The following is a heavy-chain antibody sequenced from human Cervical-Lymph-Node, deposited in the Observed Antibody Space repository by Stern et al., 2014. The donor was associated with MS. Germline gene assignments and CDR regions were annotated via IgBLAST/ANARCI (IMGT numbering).Heavy chain of an antibody. CDR2: VNAKGGSA. Sequence: QVQLVKSGAQGKKPGASVKVSCKGSGYTFIRYYIQWVRQAPGQGLEWMGIVNAKGGSARYAQKFQCRVTMASDESSSTGSVELSSLRSEDTAVYYCATLYDSSGNYGMEVWGQGTTVIVSS. J-gene: IGHJ6*02. CDR3: ATLYDSSGNYGMEV. CDR1: GYTFIRYY. V-gene: IGHV1-46*01. D-gene: IGHD5/OR15-5a*01.